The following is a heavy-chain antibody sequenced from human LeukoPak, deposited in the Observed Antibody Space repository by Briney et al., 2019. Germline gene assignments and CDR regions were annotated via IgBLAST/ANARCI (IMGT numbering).Heavy chain of an antibody. Sequence: GGSLRLSCAASGFTFSSYWMSWVRQAPGKGLEWVANIKQDGSEKYYVDSVKGRFTISRDNAKNSLYLQMNSLRAEDTALYYCAKGTMVRGVKAWYNWFDPWGQGTLVTVSS. V-gene: IGHV3-7*03. D-gene: IGHD3-10*01. CDR3: AKGTMVRGVKAWYNWFDP. CDR2: IKQDGSEK. J-gene: IGHJ5*02. CDR1: GFTFSSYW.